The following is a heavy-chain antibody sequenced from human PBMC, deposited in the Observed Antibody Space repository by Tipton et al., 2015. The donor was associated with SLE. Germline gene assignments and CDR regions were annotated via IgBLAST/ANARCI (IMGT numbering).Heavy chain of an antibody. CDR2: IYTSGST. CDR3: GRHYFEYSSSPGYFDY. D-gene: IGHD6-6*01. CDR1: GGSISSYY. V-gene: IGHV4-4*07. Sequence: TLSLTCTVSGGSISSYYWSWIRQPAGKGLEWIGRIYTSGSTNYNPSLKSRVTMSVDTSKNQFSLKLSSVTAADTAVYYCGRHYFEYSSSPGYFDYWGQGTLVTVSS. J-gene: IGHJ4*02.